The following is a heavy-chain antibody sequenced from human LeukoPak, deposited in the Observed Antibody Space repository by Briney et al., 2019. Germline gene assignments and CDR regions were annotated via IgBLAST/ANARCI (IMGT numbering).Heavy chain of an antibody. CDR2: ISDSGST. J-gene: IGHJ4*02. CDR1: GDSLSSGNFF. Sequence: SETLSLTCIVSGDSLSSGNFFWGWIRQPPGRGLEWIGTISDSGSTHYNPSLQSRVTISTDMSKKQFSLRLRSVTATDTALYYCARRQSTGSFDYWGQGTLVTASS. V-gene: IGHV4-39*01. D-gene: IGHD6-19*01. CDR3: ARRQSTGSFDY.